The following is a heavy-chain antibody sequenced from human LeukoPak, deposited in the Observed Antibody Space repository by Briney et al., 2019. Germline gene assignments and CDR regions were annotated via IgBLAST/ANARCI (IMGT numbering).Heavy chain of an antibody. J-gene: IGHJ4*02. D-gene: IGHD3-10*01. CDR3: ASRPADTTWYGVFDY. Sequence: PSETLSLTCTVSGGSISSHYWSWIRQPPGKGLEWIGYVFNGGSTNYNPSLNSRVTMSLDTSRAQFSLRLSSVTAADTAIYYCASRPADTTWYGVFDYWSQGTLVTVSS. CDR1: GGSISSHY. CDR2: VFNGGST. V-gene: IGHV4-59*11.